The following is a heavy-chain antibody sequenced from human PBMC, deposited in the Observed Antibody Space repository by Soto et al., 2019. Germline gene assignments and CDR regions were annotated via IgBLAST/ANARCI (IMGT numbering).Heavy chain of an antibody. D-gene: IGHD6-19*01. J-gene: IGHJ4*02. V-gene: IGHV3-30-3*01. CDR2: ISYDGNHE. Sequence: QVHLVESGGGVVQPGRSLRLSCAASGFIFTTYAMHWVRQALGKGLEWVAVISYDGNHEYYADSVRGRFTISRDNSKNTLYLQLDSLRADDTALYYCARSSVAGTWGYYFDYWGQGALVTVSS. CDR3: ARSSVAGTWGYYFDY. CDR1: GFIFTTYA.